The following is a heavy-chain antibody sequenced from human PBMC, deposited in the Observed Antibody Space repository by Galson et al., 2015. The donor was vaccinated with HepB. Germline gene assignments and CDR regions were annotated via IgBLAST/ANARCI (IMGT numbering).Heavy chain of an antibody. D-gene: IGHD1-26*01. CDR2: IIPIFGTA. J-gene: IGHJ6*02. CDR3: ARDPYSGSYPPHYYYYGMDV. V-gene: IGHV1-69*13. CDR1: GGTFSSYA. Sequence: SVKVSCKASGGTFSSYAISWVRQAPGQGLEWMGGIIPIFGTANYAQKFQGRVTITADESTSTAYMELSSLRSEDTAVYYCARDPYSGSYPPHYYYYGMDVWGQGTTVTVSS.